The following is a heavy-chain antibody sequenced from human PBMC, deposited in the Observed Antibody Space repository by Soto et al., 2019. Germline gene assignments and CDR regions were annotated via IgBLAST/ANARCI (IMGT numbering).Heavy chain of an antibody. Sequence: QVQLQESGPGLVKPSQTLSLTCTVSGGSISSGDYYWSWIRQPPGKGLEWIGYIYYSGSTYYNPSPQSRVTISVDTAQDPFPLKLGSGTGGGTGVYFWSRGGTRFSSSYGDEYNRFGPRGQGTPVPVSS. CDR3: SRGGTRFSSSYGDEYNRFGP. CDR2: IYYSGST. CDR1: GGSISSGDYY. J-gene: IGHJ5*02. V-gene: IGHV4-30-4*01. D-gene: IGHD6-6*01.